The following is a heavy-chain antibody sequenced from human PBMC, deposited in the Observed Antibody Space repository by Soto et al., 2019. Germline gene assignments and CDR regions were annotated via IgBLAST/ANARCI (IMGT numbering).Heavy chain of an antibody. CDR2: INPFKGDT. D-gene: IGHD2-2*02. V-gene: IGHV1-18*01. Sequence: ASVKVSCKASGYTFSTYGITWVRQAPGQGLDWMGWINPFKGDTNSAARFQDRVTMTTDTSTRTAYMELGSLRSDDTAVYYCARVKVPAAILGAFDLWGQGTLVTVSS. CDR1: GYTFSTYG. CDR3: ARVKVPAAILGAFDL. J-gene: IGHJ3*01.